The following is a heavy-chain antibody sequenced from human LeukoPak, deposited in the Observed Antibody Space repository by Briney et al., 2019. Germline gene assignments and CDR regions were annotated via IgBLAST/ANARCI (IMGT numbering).Heavy chain of an antibody. CDR3: ARNSPPRIVGARALFDI. CDR2: IYYSGST. V-gene: IGHV4-39*07. J-gene: IGHJ3*02. CDR1: GGSISSSSYY. Sequence: SETLSLTCTVSGGSISSSSYYWGWIRQPPGKGLEWIGSIYYSGSTYYNPSLKSRVSISVDTSKNQFSLKLSSVAAADTAVYYCARNSPPRIVGARALFDIWGQGTMVTVSS. D-gene: IGHD1-26*01.